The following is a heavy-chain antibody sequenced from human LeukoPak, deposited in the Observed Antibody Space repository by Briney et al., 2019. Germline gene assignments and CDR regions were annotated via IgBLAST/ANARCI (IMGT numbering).Heavy chain of an antibody. D-gene: IGHD3-16*01. J-gene: IGHJ4*02. CDR2: ISRGSIEI. Sequence: GGSLRLSCAASEFTFSSYRMDWVRQAPGKGLEWVASISRGSIEIYYADAVKGRFTISRDNAKNSLYLQMSSLRGEDTAVYYCARGGYSHYGYWGPGTLVTVSS. CDR3: ARGGYSHYGY. CDR1: EFTFSSYR. V-gene: IGHV3-21*01.